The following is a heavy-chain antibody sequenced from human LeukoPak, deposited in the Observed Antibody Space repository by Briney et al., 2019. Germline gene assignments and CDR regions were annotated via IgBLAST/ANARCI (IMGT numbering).Heavy chain of an antibody. V-gene: IGHV3-23*01. CDR3: AAATTVTTSAHY. J-gene: IGHJ4*02. CDR2: ISGSGGST. CDR1: GFTFSSYA. D-gene: IGHD4-17*01. Sequence: GGSLRLSCEASGFTFSSYAMSWVRQAPGKGLEWVSAISGSGGSTYYADSVKGRFTISRDNSKNTLYLQMNSLRAEDTAVYYCAAATTVTTSAHYWGQGTLVTVSS.